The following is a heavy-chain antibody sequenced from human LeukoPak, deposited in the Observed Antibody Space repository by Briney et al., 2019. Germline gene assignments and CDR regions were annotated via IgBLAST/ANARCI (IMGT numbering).Heavy chain of an antibody. CDR1: GFTFTSYS. CDR3: AKGGKWGVTPFDY. V-gene: IGHV3-23*01. D-gene: IGHD1-26*01. Sequence: GGSLRLSCAASGFTFTSYSMNWVRKAPGKGLEWVSTISGGGGSTYYADSVKGRFTISRDNSKNTLYLQVNSLRAEDTAVYYCAKGGKWGVTPFDYWGQGTLVTVSS. CDR2: ISGGGGST. J-gene: IGHJ4*02.